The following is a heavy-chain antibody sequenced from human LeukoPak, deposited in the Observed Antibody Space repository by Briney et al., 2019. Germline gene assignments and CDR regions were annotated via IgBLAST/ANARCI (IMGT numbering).Heavy chain of an antibody. J-gene: IGHJ6*02. D-gene: IGHD6-13*01. CDR2: FITIVSYI. Sequence: PGGSLRLSWPASGFTFGSFSTNWVSQVQGRGRGWVASFITIVSYIYDADSVKGRFTISRDNAKNSLYLQMNSLRAEDTAVYYCARHSSSWGRSHYYYYYGMDVWGQGTTVTVSS. V-gene: IGHV3-21*01. CDR3: ARHSSSWGRSHYYYYYGMDV. CDR1: GFTFGSFS.